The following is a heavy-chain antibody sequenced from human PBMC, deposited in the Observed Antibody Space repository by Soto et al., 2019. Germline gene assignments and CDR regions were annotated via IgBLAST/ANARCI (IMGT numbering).Heavy chain of an antibody. CDR3: ATDLGGTPNGITYWYFDL. J-gene: IGHJ2*01. D-gene: IGHD2-8*01. V-gene: IGHV1-69*01. CDR1: GGTFSNYG. Sequence: QVQLVQSGAEVRKPGSSVKVSCKASGGTFSNYGVSWVRQAPGQGLEWMGGIIPILDITNYAQRFQGRVTFTSDESTSTAYMELTSLVSEDSSISYSATDLGGTPNGITYWYFDLCGSVTLVTVTS. CDR2: IIPILDIT.